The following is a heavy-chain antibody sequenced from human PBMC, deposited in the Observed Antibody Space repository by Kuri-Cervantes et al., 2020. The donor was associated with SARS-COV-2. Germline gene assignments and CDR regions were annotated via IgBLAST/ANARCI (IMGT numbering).Heavy chain of an antibody. CDR3: ARDTYSSGWNGGWFDP. CDR1: GFTFSSYA. CDR2: ISSSSSYI. V-gene: IGHV3-21*01. D-gene: IGHD6-19*01. Sequence: GESLKISCAASGFTFSSYAMNWVRQAPGKGLEWVSSISSSSSYIYYADSVKGRFTISRDNAKNSLYLQMNSLRAEDTAVYYCARDTYSSGWNGGWFDPWGQGTLVTVSS. J-gene: IGHJ5*02.